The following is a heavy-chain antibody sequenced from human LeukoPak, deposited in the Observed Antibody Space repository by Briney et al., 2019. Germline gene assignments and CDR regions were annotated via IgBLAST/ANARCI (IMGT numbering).Heavy chain of an antibody. Sequence: GGPLRLSCAGSGFSFSSYDMLWVRRATGKGLEWVSAIGSGGDTYYAGSVKGRFTISRESAKNSFYLQMNSLSAGDTAVYFCARAVAGTDEIDSWGQGTLVTVSS. CDR3: ARAVAGTDEIDS. CDR2: IGSGGDT. D-gene: IGHD6-19*01. V-gene: IGHV3-13*01. CDR1: GFSFSSYD. J-gene: IGHJ4*02.